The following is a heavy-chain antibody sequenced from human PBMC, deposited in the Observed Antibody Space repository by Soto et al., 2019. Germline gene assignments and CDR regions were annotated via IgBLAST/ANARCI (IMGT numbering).Heavy chain of an antibody. Sequence: PGESLKISCKGSGYRFTSYWISWVRQMPGKGLEWMGRIDPSDSYTNYSPSFQGHVTSSADKSISTAYLQWSSLKASDTAMYYCARWDYYYYYGMDVWGQGTTVTVSS. V-gene: IGHV5-10-1*01. CDR3: ARWDYYYYYGMDV. J-gene: IGHJ6*02. CDR1: GYRFTSYW. CDR2: IDPSDSYT.